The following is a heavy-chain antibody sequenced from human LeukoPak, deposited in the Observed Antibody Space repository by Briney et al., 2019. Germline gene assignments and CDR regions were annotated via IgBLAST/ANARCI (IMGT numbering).Heavy chain of an antibody. CDR1: GGSISDYY. CDR3: ARSPVTTIYWYFGL. V-gene: IGHV4-4*07. Sequence: SETLSLTSADSGGSISDYYWSWIRPPAGKGLECVGRIYSSGSYNYNPSLRGRVTMSVDTSTNQFSLRLYSVTAADTAVYFCARSPVTTIYWYFGLWGRGTLVTVSS. J-gene: IGHJ2*01. D-gene: IGHD4-17*01. CDR2: IYSSGSY.